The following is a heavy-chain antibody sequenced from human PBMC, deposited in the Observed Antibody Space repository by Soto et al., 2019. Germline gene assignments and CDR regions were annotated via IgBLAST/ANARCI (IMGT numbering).Heavy chain of an antibody. CDR2: ISSNGGST. D-gene: IGHD5-12*01. Sequence: EVQLVESGGGLVQPGGSLRLSCAASGFTFSSYAMHWVRQAPGKGLEYVSAISSNGGSTYYANSVKGRFTISRDNSKNTLYLQMGSLRAEDMAVYYCSRRDGYNVDYWGQGTPVTVSS. J-gene: IGHJ4*02. CDR1: GFTFSSYA. CDR3: SRRDGYNVDY. V-gene: IGHV3-64*01.